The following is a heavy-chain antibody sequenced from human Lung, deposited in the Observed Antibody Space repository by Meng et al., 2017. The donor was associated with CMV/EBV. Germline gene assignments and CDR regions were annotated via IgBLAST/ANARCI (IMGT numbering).Heavy chain of an antibody. Sequence: GEXXTISCAASGFTFSSYAMSWVRQAPGKGLEWASAISGSGGSTYYADSVKGRFTISRDNSKNTLYLQMNSLRTEDTAVYYCAKAGPDGYYYGMDVWGQGTTVTVSS. CDR3: AKAGPDGYYYGMDV. V-gene: IGHV3-23*01. CDR2: ISGSGGST. J-gene: IGHJ6*01. CDR1: GFTFSSYA. D-gene: IGHD5-24*01.